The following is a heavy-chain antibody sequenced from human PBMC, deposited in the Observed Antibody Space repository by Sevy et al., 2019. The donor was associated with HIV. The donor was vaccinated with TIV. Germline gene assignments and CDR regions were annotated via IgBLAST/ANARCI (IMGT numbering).Heavy chain of an antibody. Sequence: SETLXLXCSVXXXXXSSYYWXXXXXPXXXXLEXXXXXYXXGSXNYNPSLNSRVTISVDTSKNQFSLKLSSVTAADTAVYYCARAGXXXDXXXXXWGXGTTVTVSS. V-gene: IGHV4-59*01. CDR1: XXXXSSYY. J-gene: IGHJ6*04. CDR3: ARAGXXXDXXXXX. D-gene: IGHD4-17*01. CDR2: XYXXGSX.